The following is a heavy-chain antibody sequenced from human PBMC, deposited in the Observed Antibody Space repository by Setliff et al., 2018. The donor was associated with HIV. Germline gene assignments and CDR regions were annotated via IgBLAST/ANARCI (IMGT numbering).Heavy chain of an antibody. J-gene: IGHJ4*02. Sequence: SETLSLTCTVSGGSITGPSYSWGWIRQPPGKGLEWIGSVNSSGTIYYNPSVKSRVTMSADMSKKYFLLRLNSVTAADTAVYYCAAWGPRYSYAPYFFDSWGQGTLVTVSS. CDR3: AAWGPRYSYAPYFFDS. V-gene: IGHV4-39*02. CDR1: GGSITGPSYS. CDR2: VNSSGTI. D-gene: IGHD5-18*01.